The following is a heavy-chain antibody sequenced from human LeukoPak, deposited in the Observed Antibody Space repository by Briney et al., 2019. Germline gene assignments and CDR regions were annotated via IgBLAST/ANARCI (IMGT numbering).Heavy chain of an antibody. CDR1: GFSFSSYW. CDR3: AIIGGWFGEFDY. D-gene: IGHD3-10*01. J-gene: IGHJ4*02. CDR2: INSDGSST. Sequence: GGSLRLSCAASGFSFSSYWMHWVRQAPGKGLVWVARINSDGSSTSYADSVKGRFTTSRDNAKNSLYLQMNSLRAEDTAVYYCAIIGGWFGEFDYWGQGTLVTVSS. V-gene: IGHV3-74*01.